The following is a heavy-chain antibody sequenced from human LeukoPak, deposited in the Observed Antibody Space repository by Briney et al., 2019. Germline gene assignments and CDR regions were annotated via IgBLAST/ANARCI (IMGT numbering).Heavy chain of an antibody. D-gene: IGHD2-15*01. CDR2: INPNSGAT. CDR3: ARQPGYCSGGRCFGRRFDP. Sequence: ASVKVSCKASGYTFTSYGISWVRQAPGQGLEWMGWINPNSGATNYLQKFQGRVTMTRDTSINTAYMELSRLRSDDTAVYYCARQPGYCSGGRCFGRRFDPWGQGTLVTVSS. J-gene: IGHJ5*02. V-gene: IGHV1-2*02. CDR1: GYTFTSYG.